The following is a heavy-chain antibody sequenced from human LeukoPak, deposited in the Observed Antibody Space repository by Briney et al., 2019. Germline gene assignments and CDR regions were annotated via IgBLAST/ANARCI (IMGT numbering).Heavy chain of an antibody. Sequence: SETLSLTCTVSGGSISSYYWSWIRQPAGKGLEWIGRIYTSGSTNYNPSLKSRVTMSVDTSKNQFSLKLNSVTAADTAVYYCARGTRGTGGRYSGYDYFLGGYYFDYWGQGTLVTVSS. CDR2: IYTSGST. CDR1: GGSISSYY. J-gene: IGHJ4*02. V-gene: IGHV4-4*07. CDR3: ARGTRGTGGRYSGYDYFLGGYYFDY. D-gene: IGHD5-12*01.